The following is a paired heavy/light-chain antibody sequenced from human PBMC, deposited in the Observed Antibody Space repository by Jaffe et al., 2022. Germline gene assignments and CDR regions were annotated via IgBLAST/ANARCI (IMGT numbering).Heavy chain of an antibody. CDR1: GGTFSSYA. V-gene: IGHV1-69*05. J-gene: IGHJ4*02. Sequence: QVQLVQSGAEVKKPGSSVKVSCKASGGTFSSYAISWVRQAPGQGLEWMGGIIPIFGTANYAQKFQGRVTITTDESTSTAYMELSSLRSEDTAVYYCARDPHYDILTGPYYFDYWGQGTLVTVSS. D-gene: IGHD3-9*01. CDR3: ARDPHYDILTGPYYFDY. CDR2: IIPIFGTA.
Light chain of an antibody. J-gene: IGKJ4*01. CDR2: AAS. CDR1: QGISNY. V-gene: IGKV1-16*02. Sequence: DIQMTQSPSSLSASVGDRVTITCRASQGISNYLAWFQQKPGKAPKSLIYAASSLQSGVPSKFSGSGSGTDFTLTISSLQPEDFATYYCQQYNSYPVTFGGGTKVEIK. CDR3: QQYNSYPVT.